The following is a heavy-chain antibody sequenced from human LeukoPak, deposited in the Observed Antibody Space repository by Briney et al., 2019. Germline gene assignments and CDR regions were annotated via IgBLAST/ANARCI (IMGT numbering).Heavy chain of an antibody. J-gene: IGHJ5*02. CDR1: GGSISSGDYY. D-gene: IGHD3/OR15-3a*01. V-gene: IGHV4-30-4*01. CDR3: AKGGLATYNWFDP. Sequence: PSETLSLTCTVSGGSISSGDYYWSWLRQLPGMGPEWIGDISYSGSTYYNPSLRSRLSISVDRSNNQFSLRLTSVTAADTAVYYCAKGGLATYNWFDPWGQGTLVIVSS. CDR2: ISYSGST.